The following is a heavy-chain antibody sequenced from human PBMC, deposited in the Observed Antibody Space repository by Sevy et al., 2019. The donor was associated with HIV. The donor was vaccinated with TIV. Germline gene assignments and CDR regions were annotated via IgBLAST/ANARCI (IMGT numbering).Heavy chain of an antibody. CDR1: GFTVSSNY. CDR3: ARVNCSGGSCYYYYGMDV. V-gene: IGHV3-53*01. J-gene: IGHJ6*02. CDR2: IYSGGGT. Sequence: GGSLRLSCAASGFTVSSNYMSWVRQAPGKGLEWVSVIYSGGGTYYADSVKGRFTISRANSKNTLYLQMNSLRAEDTAVYYCARVNCSGGSCYYYYGMDVWGQGTTVTVSS. D-gene: IGHD2-15*01.